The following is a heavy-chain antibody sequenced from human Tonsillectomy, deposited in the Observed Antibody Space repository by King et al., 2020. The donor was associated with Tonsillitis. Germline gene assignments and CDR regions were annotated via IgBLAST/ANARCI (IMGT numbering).Heavy chain of an antibody. CDR3: TTDLGTAGFVFDY. V-gene: IGHV3-15*01. D-gene: IGHD1-1*01. CDR2: RKSKNEGGTT. CDR1: GFTFSNAW. J-gene: IGHJ4*02. Sequence: VQLVDSVGGLVKPGGSLRLSCAASGFTFSNAWISWVRQAPGKGLDGVGRRKSKNEGGTTDYAAPVKGRFTISRDDSKNTLYLQMNSLKTEDTAVYYCTTDLGTAGFVFDYWGQGTLVTVSS.